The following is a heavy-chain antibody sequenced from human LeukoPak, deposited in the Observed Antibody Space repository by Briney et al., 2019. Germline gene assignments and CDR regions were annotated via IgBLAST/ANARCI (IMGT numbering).Heavy chain of an antibody. J-gene: IGHJ4*02. V-gene: IGHV1-2*02. CDR2: INPNSGGT. Sequence: ASVKVSCKASGYTFTGYYMHWVRQAPGQGLEWMGWINPNSGGTNYAQKFQGRVTMTRDTSISTAYMELSRLRSDDTAVYYCARDPNYYDSSGYYYVSDYWGQGTLVTVSS. CDR1: GYTFTGYY. CDR3: ARDPNYYDSSGYYYVSDY. D-gene: IGHD3-22*01.